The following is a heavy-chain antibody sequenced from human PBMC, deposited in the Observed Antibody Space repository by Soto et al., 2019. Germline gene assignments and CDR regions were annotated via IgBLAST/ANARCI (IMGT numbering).Heavy chain of an antibody. J-gene: IGHJ6*02. Sequence: GASVKVSCKASGYTFTSYGISWGRQAPGQGLEWMGCISAYNGNTKYAQKLQGRVTMTTDTSRTTAYMALRRLRSEDTGVYYCARGGYCGGDCYSPHHYYYYGMDVWGQGTTVTVSS. D-gene: IGHD2-21*02. CDR1: GYTFTSYG. CDR3: ARGGYCGGDCYSPHHYYYYGMDV. V-gene: IGHV1-18*01. CDR2: ISAYNGNT.